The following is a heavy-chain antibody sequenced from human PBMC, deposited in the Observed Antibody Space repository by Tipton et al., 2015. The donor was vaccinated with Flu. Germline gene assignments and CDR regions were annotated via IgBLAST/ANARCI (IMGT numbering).Heavy chain of an antibody. V-gene: IGHV4-39*07. D-gene: IGHD5-18*01. Sequence: TLSLTCTVSGGSISSSSYYWGWIRQPPGKGLAWIGSIYYSGSTYYNPSLKSRVTISVDTSKNQFSLKLSSVTAADTAVYYCARERGYSYALYYYGMDVWGQGTTATVSS. CDR2: IYYSGST. CDR3: ARERGYSYALYYYGMDV. J-gene: IGHJ6*02. CDR1: GGSISSSSYY.